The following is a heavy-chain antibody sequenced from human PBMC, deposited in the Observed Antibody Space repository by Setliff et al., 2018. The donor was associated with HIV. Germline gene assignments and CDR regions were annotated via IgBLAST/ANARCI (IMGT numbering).Heavy chain of an antibody. Sequence: PGGSLRLSCAASGFTFSSYWMSWVRQAPGKGLEWVANIKQDGSEKYYVDSVKGRFTISRDNAKNSLYLQMNSLRAEDTAVHYCTMKYYYSSGPSEDDAFDIWGQGTMVTVSS. CDR2: IKQDGSEK. J-gene: IGHJ3*02. V-gene: IGHV3-7*03. D-gene: IGHD3-10*01. CDR3: TMKYYYSSGPSEDDAFDI. CDR1: GFTFSSYW.